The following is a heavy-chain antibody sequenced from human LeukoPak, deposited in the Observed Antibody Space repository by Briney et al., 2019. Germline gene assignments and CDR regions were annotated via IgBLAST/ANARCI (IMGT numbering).Heavy chain of an antibody. CDR3: ARVRRYSSSWYNWFDS. Sequence: ASVKVSCKASGGTFSSYAISWVRQAPGQGLEWMGWISAYNGNTNYAQKLQGRVTMTTDTSTSTAYMELRSLRSDDTAVYYCARVRRYSSSWYNWFDSWGQGTLVTVSS. CDR2: ISAYNGNT. J-gene: IGHJ5*01. D-gene: IGHD6-13*01. V-gene: IGHV1-18*01. CDR1: GGTFSSYA.